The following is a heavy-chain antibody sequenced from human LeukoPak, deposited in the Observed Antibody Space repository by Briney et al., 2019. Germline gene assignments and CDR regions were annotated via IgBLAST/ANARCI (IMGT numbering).Heavy chain of an antibody. V-gene: IGHV3-74*03. Sequence: GGALRLSCTPSGFTLSHQWMHWVRQATGEGGGWGARISSGGGRTTYGDFVKGRFTISRDNAKSTLHVQMNSLRGEDPALFFCARHRPVNYDFWSGYYRNGYDALDMWGQGTMVTVSS. D-gene: IGHD3-3*01. CDR1: GFTLSHQW. J-gene: IGHJ3*02. CDR2: ISSGGGRT. CDR3: ARHRPVNYDFWSGYYRNGYDALDM.